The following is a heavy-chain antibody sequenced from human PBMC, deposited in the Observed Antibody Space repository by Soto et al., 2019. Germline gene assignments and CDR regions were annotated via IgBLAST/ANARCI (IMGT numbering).Heavy chain of an antibody. D-gene: IGHD6-13*01. CDR1: GFTVTINY. V-gene: IGHV3-53*04. CDR3: ARILYSNTFYYYYMDA. J-gene: IGHJ6*03. CDR2: IYSGGST. Sequence: GGSLRLSCAASGFTVTINYMSWVRQAPGKGLEWVSIIYSGGSTYYADSVKGRFTISRHNSRNTLYLQMNSLRTEDTAVYYCARILYSNTFYYYYMDAWGKGTTVTVSS.